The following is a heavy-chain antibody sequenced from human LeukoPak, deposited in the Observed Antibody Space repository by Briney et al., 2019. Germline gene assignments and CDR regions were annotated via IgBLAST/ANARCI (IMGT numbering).Heavy chain of an antibody. V-gene: IGHV3-53*01. Sequence: QAGGSLRLSCAASGFTVDSNYRSWVRQAPGKGLEWVSTIYTGGNTYYAASVKGRFTISRDFSKNTVFLHMNSLRAEDTAMYYCARGDDSGYYDYFDYWGQGALVTVSS. CDR3: ARGDDSGYYDYFDY. CDR1: GFTVDSNY. J-gene: IGHJ4*02. CDR2: IYTGGNT. D-gene: IGHD3-22*01.